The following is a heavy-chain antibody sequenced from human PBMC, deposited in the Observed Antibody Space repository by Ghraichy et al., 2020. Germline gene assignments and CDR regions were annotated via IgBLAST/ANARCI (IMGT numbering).Heavy chain of an antibody. Sequence: SGKVSCKASGGTFSSYAISWVRQAPGQGLEWMGGIIPIFGTANYAQKFQGRVTITADESTSTAYMELSSLRSEDTAVYYCARVSRYYYDSSGYYLGSEFDYWGQGTLVTVSS. CDR1: GGTFSSYA. V-gene: IGHV1-69*13. CDR2: IIPIFGTA. CDR3: ARVSRYYYDSSGYYLGSEFDY. D-gene: IGHD3-22*01. J-gene: IGHJ4*02.